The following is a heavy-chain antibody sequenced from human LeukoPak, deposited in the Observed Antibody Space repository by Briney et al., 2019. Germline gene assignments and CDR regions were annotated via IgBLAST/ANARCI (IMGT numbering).Heavy chain of an antibody. Sequence: GGSLRLSCAASGFTFSNAWMSWVRQAPGKGLEWVGRIKSKTDGGTTDYAAPVKGRFTISRDDSKNTLYLQMNSLKTEDTAVYYCTAAVAGTWFDYWGQGTLVSVPS. D-gene: IGHD6-19*01. J-gene: IGHJ4*02. CDR1: GFTFSNAW. V-gene: IGHV3-15*01. CDR2: IKSKTDGGTT. CDR3: TAAVAGTWFDY.